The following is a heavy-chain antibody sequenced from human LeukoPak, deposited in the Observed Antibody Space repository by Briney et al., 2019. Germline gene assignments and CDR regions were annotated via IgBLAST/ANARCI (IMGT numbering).Heavy chain of an antibody. J-gene: IGHJ4*02. CDR3: AKGRGITMIVVVTPFDY. V-gene: IGHV3-23*01. CDR1: GFTFSSYA. CDR2: ISGSGGST. D-gene: IGHD3-22*01. Sequence: GRSLRLSCAASGFTFSSYAMSWVRQAPGKGLEWVSAISGSGGSTYYADSVKGRFTISRDNSKNTLYLQMNSLRAEDTAVYYCAKGRGITMIVVVTPFDYWGQGTLVTVSS.